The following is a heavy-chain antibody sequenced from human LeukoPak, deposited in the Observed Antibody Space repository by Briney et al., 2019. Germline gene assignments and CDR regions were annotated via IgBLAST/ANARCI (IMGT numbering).Heavy chain of an antibody. Sequence: GGSLRLSCAASGFTFSSYSMNWLRQAPGKGLEWVSYISSSSSTIYYADYVKGRFTISRDNAKNSLYLQMNSLRAEDTAVYYCARGLGELSLSSYYYYYYYMDVWGKGTTVTVSS. CDR3: ARGLGELSLSSYYYYYYYMDV. CDR2: ISSSSSTI. V-gene: IGHV3-48*01. D-gene: IGHD3-16*02. J-gene: IGHJ6*03. CDR1: GFTFSSYS.